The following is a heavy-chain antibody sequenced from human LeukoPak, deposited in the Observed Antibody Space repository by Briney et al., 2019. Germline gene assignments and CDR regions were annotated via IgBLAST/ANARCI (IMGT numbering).Heavy chain of an antibody. CDR3: ARADSSSWHNFNY. V-gene: IGHV3-30-3*01. CDR2: ISDDGSSH. D-gene: IGHD6-13*01. Sequence: PGGSLRLSCASSGFTFRIYAMHWVRQAPGKGLEWVSVISDDGSSHYYVDSVKGRFTIARDNSKNTLYLQMNSLRVEDTAVYYCARADSSSWHNFNYWGQGTLVTVSS. J-gene: IGHJ4*02. CDR1: GFTFRIYA.